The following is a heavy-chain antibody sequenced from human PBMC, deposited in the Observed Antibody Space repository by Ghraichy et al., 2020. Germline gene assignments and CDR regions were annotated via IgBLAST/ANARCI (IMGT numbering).Heavy chain of an antibody. D-gene: IGHD3-9*01. J-gene: IGHJ4*02. CDR1: GFTFNTYV. CDR3: TKGDWLDY. CDR2: LDENGDNT. Sequence: GGSLRLSCAASGFTFNTYVMNWVRQTSGKGLEWVSGLDENGDNTYYADSVQGRFTISRDNSKNTLYLLMNSLRADDTAVYYCTKGDWLDYWGQGTLVTVSS. V-gene: IGHV3-23*01.